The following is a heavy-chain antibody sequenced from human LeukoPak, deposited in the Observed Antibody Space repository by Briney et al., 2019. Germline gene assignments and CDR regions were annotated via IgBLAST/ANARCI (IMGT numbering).Heavy chain of an antibody. J-gene: IGHJ4*02. CDR2: ISGSGGST. V-gene: IGHV3-23*01. CDR3: AEVPYDTLRYYFDY. Sequence: PGGSLRLSCAVSGFTFSSYAMSWVRQAPGKGLEWVSAISGSGGSTYYADSVKGRFTVSRENSKNTLYLQMNSLRAEDTAVYFCAEVPYDTLRYYFDYWGQGTLVTVSS. D-gene: IGHD3-16*01. CDR1: GFTFSSYA.